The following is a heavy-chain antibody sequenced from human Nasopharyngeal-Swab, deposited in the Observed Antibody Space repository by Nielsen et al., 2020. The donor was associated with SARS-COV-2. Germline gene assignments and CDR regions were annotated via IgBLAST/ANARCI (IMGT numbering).Heavy chain of an antibody. CDR1: GGSISSSSYY. D-gene: IGHD6-6*01. CDR2: IYYSGST. J-gene: IGHJ6*04. Sequence: SETLSLTCTVSGGSISSSSYYWGWIRQPPGKGLAWIGRIYYSGSTYYNPSLKSRVTISVDTSKNQFSLKLSSVTAADTAVYYCARRIAAPGGDGMDGWGKG. V-gene: IGHV4-39*01. CDR3: ARRIAAPGGDGMDG.